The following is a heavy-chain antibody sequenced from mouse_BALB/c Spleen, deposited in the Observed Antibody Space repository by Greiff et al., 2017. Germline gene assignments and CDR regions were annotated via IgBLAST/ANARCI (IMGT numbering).Heavy chain of an antibody. CDR1: GFTFTDYY. D-gene: IGHD5-1*01. V-gene: IGHV7-3*02. J-gene: IGHJ3*01. CDR2: IRNKANGYTT. CDR3: ARDTLTSWFAY. Sequence: EVQLQESGGGLVQPGGSLRLSCATSGFTFTDYYMSWVRQPPGKALEWLGFIRNKANGYTTEFSASVKGRFTISRDNSQSILYLQMNTLRAEDSATYYCARDTLTSWFAYWGQGTLVTVSA.